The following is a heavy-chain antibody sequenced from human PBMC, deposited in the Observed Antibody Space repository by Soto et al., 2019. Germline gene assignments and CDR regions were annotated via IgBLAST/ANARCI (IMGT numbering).Heavy chain of an antibody. J-gene: IGHJ4*02. V-gene: IGHV3-23*01. CDR3: AKAPVVVVAATQDF. Sequence: EVQLLESGGGLVQPGGSLRLSCAASGFTFSSYAMNWVRQAPGKGLEWVSFITSSGGSTIYADSVKGRFTISRDNSKNTLYLQMNSLRAEDTAVYYCAKAPVVVVAATQDFWGQGTLVTVSS. CDR1: GFTFSSYA. CDR2: ITSSGGST. D-gene: IGHD2-15*01.